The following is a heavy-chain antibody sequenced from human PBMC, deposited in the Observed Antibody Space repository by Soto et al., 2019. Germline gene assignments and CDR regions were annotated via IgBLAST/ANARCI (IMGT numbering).Heavy chain of an antibody. Sequence: QVQLQESGPGLVKPSETLSLSCTVSGGSISSYYWSWFRQSPGKRMEWIGYVHHSWVSSYNPSLPSRVPKSLDTSKSQFSLKVTSVTAPDTAVYYCARQGFGPLHGLVDVWGQGTTVTVSS. CDR3: ARQGFGPLHGLVDV. D-gene: IGHD3-10*01. CDR1: GGSISSYY. V-gene: IGHV4-59*08. J-gene: IGHJ6*02. CDR2: VHHSWVS.